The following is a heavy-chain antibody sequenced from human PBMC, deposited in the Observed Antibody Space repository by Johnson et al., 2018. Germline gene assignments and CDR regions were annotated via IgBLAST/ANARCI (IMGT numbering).Heavy chain of an antibody. CDR1: GFTFSSYA. CDR3: ASYNFWSGYIDYYYYGMDV. J-gene: IGHJ6*02. CDR2: IRGSGGST. D-gene: IGHD3-3*01. V-gene: IGHV3-23*04. Sequence: VQLVESGGGLVQPGGSLRLSCAASGFTFSSYAMSWVRQAPGTGLEWVSAIRGSGGSTYYADSVKGRFTISRDNSKHTLYLQLNSLRAEDTAVYYCASYNFWSGYIDYYYYGMDVWGQGTTVTVSS.